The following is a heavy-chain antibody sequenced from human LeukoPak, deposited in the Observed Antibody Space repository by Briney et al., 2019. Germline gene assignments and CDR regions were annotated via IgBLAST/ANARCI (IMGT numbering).Heavy chain of an antibody. V-gene: IGHV4-59*01. CDR2: IYYSGST. CDR1: GGSISSYY. J-gene: IGHJ4*02. CDR3: ARSEGTVTTH. D-gene: IGHD4-17*01. Sequence: SETLSLTCTVSGGSISSYYWSWIRQPPGKGLEWIGYIYYSGSTNYNPSLKSRVTISVDTSKNQFSLKLSSVTAADTAVYYSARSEGTVTTHWGQGTLVTVSS.